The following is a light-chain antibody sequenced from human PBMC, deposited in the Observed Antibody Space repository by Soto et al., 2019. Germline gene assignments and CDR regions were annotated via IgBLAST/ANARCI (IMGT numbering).Light chain of an antibody. J-gene: IGKJ5*01. V-gene: IGKV2-30*02. CDR1: QVLVHSDGIAY. Sequence: DVVMAQSPLSLPVTLGQPASISCRSNQVLVHSDGIAYFSWFQQRPGRSPRRLIYKVSNRDSGVPARFSGSGSGTDFALKISRVEAEDVGVYYCMQGTHWPPITFGQGTRLEIK. CDR2: KVS. CDR3: MQGTHWPPIT.